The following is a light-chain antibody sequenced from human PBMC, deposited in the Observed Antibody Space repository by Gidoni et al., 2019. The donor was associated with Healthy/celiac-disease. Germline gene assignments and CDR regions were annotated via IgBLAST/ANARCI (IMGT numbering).Light chain of an antibody. V-gene: IGKV3-11*01. CDR3: QQRSNWPLIT. CDR2: YAS. CDR1: QSVSSY. Sequence: EIVLPQSPATLSLAPGERATLTCRASQSVSSYLAWYHQQPGQAPRLLIYYASNRATGIPARFSGSGSGTDFTLTISSLEPEDFAVYYCQQRSNWPLITFGQGTRLEIK. J-gene: IGKJ5*01.